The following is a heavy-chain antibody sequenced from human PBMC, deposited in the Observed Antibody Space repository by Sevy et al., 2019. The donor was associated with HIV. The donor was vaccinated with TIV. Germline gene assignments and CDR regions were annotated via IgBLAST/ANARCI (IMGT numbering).Heavy chain of an antibody. V-gene: IGHV3-53*01. J-gene: IGHJ6*02. CDR3: ARVGYCRGGTCFSGFYYAMDV. CDR1: GFTLTNEF. Sequence: GGSLRLSCAVSGFTLTNEFFSWVRQAPGKGLEWVAVVYSGGATYYADSVKGRFTISRDKSKSTLYRQMKSLRAGDTAVYYCARVGYCRGGTCFSGFYYAMDVWGQGTTVTVSS. D-gene: IGHD2-15*01. CDR2: VYSGGAT.